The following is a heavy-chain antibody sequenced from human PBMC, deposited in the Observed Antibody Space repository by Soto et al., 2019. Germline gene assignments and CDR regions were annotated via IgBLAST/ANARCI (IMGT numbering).Heavy chain of an antibody. J-gene: IGHJ6*03. CDR3: ARGRNWNSYYCYYYYMDV. CDR2: MNPNSGNT. V-gene: IGHV1-8*01. Sequence: EASVKVSCKASGYTFTSYDINWVRQATGQGLEWMGWMNPNSGNTGYAQKFQGRVTMTRNTSISTAYMELSSLRSEDTAVYYCARGRNWNSYYCYYYYMDVWGKGTTVTVSS. D-gene: IGHD1-7*01. CDR1: GYTFTSYD.